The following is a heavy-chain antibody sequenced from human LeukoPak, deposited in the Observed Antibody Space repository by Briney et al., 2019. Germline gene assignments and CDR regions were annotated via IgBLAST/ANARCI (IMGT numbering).Heavy chain of an antibody. J-gene: IGHJ4*02. D-gene: IGHD3-9*01. Sequence: GGSLRLSCAASGFTFSSDVMSWVPQAPGKGLEWVSAISGSGGRTYYADSVKGRFTISRDNSKKTLYLQMNSLRAEDTAVYYCAKRRDWSSGKEFDYWGQGTLVTVSS. CDR3: AKRRDWSSGKEFDY. V-gene: IGHV3-23*01. CDR2: ISGSGGRT. CDR1: GFTFSSDV.